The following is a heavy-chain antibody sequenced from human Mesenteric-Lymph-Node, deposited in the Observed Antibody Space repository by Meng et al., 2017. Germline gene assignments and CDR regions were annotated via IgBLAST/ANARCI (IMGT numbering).Heavy chain of an antibody. V-gene: IGHV3-21*01. CDR1: GFTFSSYS. D-gene: IGHD6-13*01. CDR3: ASPGIAAEFDY. J-gene: IGHJ4*02. Sequence: VQLVGAGGGLVKPGGSLRRSCAASGFTFSSYSMNWVRQAPGKGLEWVSSISSSSSYIYYADSVKGRFTISRDNAKNSLYLQMNSLRAEDTAVYYCASPGIAAEFDYWGQGTLVTVSS. CDR2: ISSSSSYI.